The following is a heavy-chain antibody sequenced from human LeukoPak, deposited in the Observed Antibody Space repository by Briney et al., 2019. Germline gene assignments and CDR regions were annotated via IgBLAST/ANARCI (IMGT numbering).Heavy chain of an antibody. V-gene: IGHV1-69*06. CDR2: IIPIFGTA. D-gene: IGHD5-24*01. J-gene: IGHJ6*02. CDR1: GGTFSSYA. Sequence: SVKVSCKASGGTFSSYAISWVRQAPGQGLEWMGGIIPIFGTANYAQKFQGRVTITADKSTSTAYMELSSLRSEDTAVYYCARDWMAGSRWGYYGMDVWGQGTTVTVSS. CDR3: ARDWMAGSRWGYYGMDV.